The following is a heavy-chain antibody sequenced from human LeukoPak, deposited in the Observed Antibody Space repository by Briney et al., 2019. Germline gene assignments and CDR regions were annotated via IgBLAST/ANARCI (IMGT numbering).Heavy chain of an antibody. CDR3: ARGRRYSSGWYLAAQYYYYYMDV. D-gene: IGHD6-19*01. J-gene: IGHJ6*03. Sequence: GASVKVSCKASGYTFTSYGISWVRQAPGQGLEWMGWISAYNGNTNYAQKFQGRVTITADKSTSTAYMELSSLRSEDTAVYYCARGRRYSSGWYLAAQYYYYYMDVWGKGTTVTVSS. CDR2: ISAYNGNT. V-gene: IGHV1-18*01. CDR1: GYTFTSYG.